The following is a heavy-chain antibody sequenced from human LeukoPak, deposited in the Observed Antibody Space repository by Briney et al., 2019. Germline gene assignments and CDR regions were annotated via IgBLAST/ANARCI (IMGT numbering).Heavy chain of an antibody. V-gene: IGHV4-34*01. D-gene: IGHD3-9*01. J-gene: IGHJ4*02. CDR1: GGSFSGYY. CDR3: ARQGDWLFFDY. Sequence: PSETLSLTCAVYGGSFSGYYWSWIRQPPGKGLEWIGEINHSGSTNYNPSLKSRVTISVDTSKNQFSLKLSSVTAADTAVYYCARQGDWLFFDYWGQGTLVTVSS. CDR2: INHSGST.